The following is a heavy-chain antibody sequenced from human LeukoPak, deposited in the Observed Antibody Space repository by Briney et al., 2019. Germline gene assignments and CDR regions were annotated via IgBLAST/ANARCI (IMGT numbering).Heavy chain of an antibody. CDR2: INHSGST. CDR3: AKGRDGYSTQSP. V-gene: IGHV4-34*01. Sequence: SETLSLTCAVYGGSFSGYYWSWIRQPPGKGLEWIGEINHSGSTNYNPSLKSRVTISVDTSKNQFSLKLSSVTAADTAVYYCAKGRDGYSTQSPWGQGTLSPSPQ. CDR1: GGSFSGYY. D-gene: IGHD5-24*01. J-gene: IGHJ5*02.